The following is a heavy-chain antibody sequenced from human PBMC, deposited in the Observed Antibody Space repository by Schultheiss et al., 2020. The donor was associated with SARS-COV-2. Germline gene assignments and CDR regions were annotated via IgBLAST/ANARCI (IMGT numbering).Heavy chain of an antibody. D-gene: IGHD3-22*01. Sequence: ASVKVSCKASGYTFTGYYLHWVRQAPGQGLEWVGRINPNSGATYYAQTFQGRVTMTRDTSISTVYMELSRLRPDDTAVYFCAGYRYDGGGYYQLDSWGQGTMITVAS. V-gene: IGHV1-2*06. CDR2: INPNSGAT. CDR1: GYTFTGYY. CDR3: AGYRYDGGGYYQLDS. J-gene: IGHJ4*02.